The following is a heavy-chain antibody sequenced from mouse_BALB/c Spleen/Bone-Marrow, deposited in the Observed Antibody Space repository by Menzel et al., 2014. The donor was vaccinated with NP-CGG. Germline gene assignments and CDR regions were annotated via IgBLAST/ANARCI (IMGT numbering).Heavy chain of an antibody. CDR1: GYVFSTYW. J-gene: IGHJ2*01. CDR2: IYPGDGDT. V-gene: IGHV1-80*01. Sequence: QVQLQQSGAELVRPGSSVKISCKASGYVFSTYWMNWVKQRPGQGLEWIGQIYPGDGDTNYNGKFKGTATLTADKSSSTAYMQLSNLTSEDSAVYFCARSGYGSSYDYWGQGTTLTVTS. CDR3: ARSGYGSSYDY. D-gene: IGHD1-1*01.